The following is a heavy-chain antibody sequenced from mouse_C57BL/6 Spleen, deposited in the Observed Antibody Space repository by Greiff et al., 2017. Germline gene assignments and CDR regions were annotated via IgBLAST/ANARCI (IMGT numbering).Heavy chain of an antibody. CDR1: GYTFTSYD. D-gene: IGHD1-1*01. Sequence: VKLQQSGPELVKPGASVKLSCKASGYTFTSYDINWVKQRPGQGLEWIGWIYPRDGSTKYNEKFKGKATLTVDPSSSTAYMELHSLTSEDSAVYFCARYGSSPHWYFDVWGTGTTVTVSS. CDR2: IYPRDGST. V-gene: IGHV1-85*01. CDR3: ARYGSSPHWYFDV. J-gene: IGHJ1*03.